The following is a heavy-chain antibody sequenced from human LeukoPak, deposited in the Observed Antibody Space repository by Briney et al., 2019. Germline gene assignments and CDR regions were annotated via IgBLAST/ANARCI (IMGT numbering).Heavy chain of an antibody. CDR2: INSDGSST. CDR1: GFTFSSYW. D-gene: IGHD1-26*01. CDR3: ARAPGATTFDY. J-gene: IGHJ4*02. V-gene: IGHV3-74*01. Sequence: GGSLRLSCAASGFTFSSYWMHWVRQAPGKGLVWVSRINSDGSSTSYADSVKGRFTISRDNAKNSLYLQMNSLRAEDTAVYYCARAPGATTFDYWGQGTLVTVSS.